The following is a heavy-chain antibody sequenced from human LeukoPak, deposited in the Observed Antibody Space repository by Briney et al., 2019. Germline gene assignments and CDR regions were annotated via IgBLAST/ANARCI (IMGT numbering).Heavy chain of an antibody. CDR3: SGGVS. D-gene: IGHD3-10*01. J-gene: IGHJ5*02. CDR1: GFTFSIYT. CDR2: ISGNGGTI. V-gene: IGHV3-64D*06. Sequence: PGGSLRLSCSASGFTFSIYTMYCVRQPPGKGLEYVSGISGNGGTIYYADSVKGRFIISRDNSKNTLYLQMSSLRDEDTAVYYCSGGVSWGQGTLVTVSS.